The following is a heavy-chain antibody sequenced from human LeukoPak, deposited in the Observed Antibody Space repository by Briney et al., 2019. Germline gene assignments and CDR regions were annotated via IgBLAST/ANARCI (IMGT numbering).Heavy chain of an antibody. CDR1: GGTSSSYA. Sequence: SVKVSCKASGGTSSSYAISWVRQAPGQGLEWMGGIIPIFGTANYAQKFQGRVTITTDESTSTAYVGLSSLRSEDTAVYYCARGVPTIKLLPYFDYWGQGTLVTVSS. CDR2: IIPIFGTA. V-gene: IGHV1-69*05. J-gene: IGHJ4*02. D-gene: IGHD5-24*01. CDR3: ARGVPTIKLLPYFDY.